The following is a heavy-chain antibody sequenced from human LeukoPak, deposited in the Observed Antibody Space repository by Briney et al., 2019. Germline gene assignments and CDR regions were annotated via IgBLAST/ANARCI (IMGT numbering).Heavy chain of an antibody. CDR1: GGSFSGYY. J-gene: IGHJ4*02. CDR3: ARGSWQLAEEVY. V-gene: IGHV4-34*01. D-gene: IGHD6-6*01. CDR2: INHSGRT. Sequence: SETLSLTCAVYGGSFSGYYCSWIRQPPGEGREWIGEINHSGRTTYNPSLKSRVTISVDTSKNQFSLKLSSVSAADTAVYYCARGSWQLAEEVYWGQGTLVPVSS.